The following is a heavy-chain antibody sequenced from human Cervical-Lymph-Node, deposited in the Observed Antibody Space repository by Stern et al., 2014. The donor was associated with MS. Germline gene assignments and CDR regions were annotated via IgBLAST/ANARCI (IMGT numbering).Heavy chain of an antibody. Sequence: VQLVESGAEVKKPGASVKVSCQASGHTFTSDDINWVRQATGQGLEWMGWMNPNSGNTGYAQKFQGRVTMTRNTSISTAYMELSSLRSEDTAVYYCARTDDYYYSMDVWGQGTTVTVSS. CDR2: MNPNSGNT. J-gene: IGHJ6*02. CDR1: GHTFTSDD. V-gene: IGHV1-8*02. CDR3: ARTDDYYYSMDV.